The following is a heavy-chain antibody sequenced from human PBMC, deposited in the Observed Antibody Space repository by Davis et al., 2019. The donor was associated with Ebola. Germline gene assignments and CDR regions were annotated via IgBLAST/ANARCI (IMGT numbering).Heavy chain of an antibody. Sequence: GGSLRLSCQDSGNSFTSHWIGWVRQMPGKGLEWMGRIDPSDSYTNYSPSFQGHVTISADKSISTAYLQWSSLKASDTALYYCATLRRTITGMDDGFDIWGQGTMVTVSS. CDR3: ATLRRTITGMDDGFDI. CDR1: GNSFTSHW. D-gene: IGHD1-20*01. V-gene: IGHV5-10-1*01. J-gene: IGHJ3*02. CDR2: IDPSDSYT.